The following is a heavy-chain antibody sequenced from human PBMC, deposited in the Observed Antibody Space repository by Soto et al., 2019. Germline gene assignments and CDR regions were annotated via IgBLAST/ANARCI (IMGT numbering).Heavy chain of an antibody. CDR3: AREIADCTNGVCYSSAFDY. J-gene: IGHJ4*02. CDR1: GFTFSSYG. Sequence: QVQLVESGGGVVQPGRSLRLSCAASGFTFSSYGMHWVRQAPGKGLEWVAVIWYDGSNKYYADSVKGRFTISRDNSKNTLYLQMNSLRADDTAVYYCAREIADCTNGVCYSSAFDYWGQGTLVTVSS. D-gene: IGHD2-8*01. CDR2: IWYDGSNK. V-gene: IGHV3-33*01.